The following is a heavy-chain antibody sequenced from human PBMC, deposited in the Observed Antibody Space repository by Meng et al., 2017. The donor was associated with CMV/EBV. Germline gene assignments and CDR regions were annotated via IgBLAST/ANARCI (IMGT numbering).Heavy chain of an antibody. Sequence: GESLKISCAASGFTFSGSAMHWVRQASGKGLEWVGRIRSKANSYATAYAASVKGRFTISRDDSKNTAYLQMNSLKTDDTAVYYCTRPNAYYDFWSGYGMGYYYYGMDVWGQGTTVTVSS. CDR2: IRSKANSYAT. J-gene: IGHJ6*02. CDR3: TRPNAYYDFWSGYGMGYYYYGMDV. D-gene: IGHD3-3*01. CDR1: GFTFSGSA. V-gene: IGHV3-73*01.